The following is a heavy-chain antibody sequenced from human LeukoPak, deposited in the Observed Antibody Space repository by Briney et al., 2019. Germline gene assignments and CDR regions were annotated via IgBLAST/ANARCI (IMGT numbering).Heavy chain of an antibody. V-gene: IGHV3-23*01. CDR3: AKPECADIHPGYFQH. Sequence: GGSLRLSCAASGFTFSSYAMSWVRQAPGKGLEWVSAISGSGGSTYYADSVKGRFTISRDNSKNTLYLQMNSLRAEDTAVYYCAKPECADIHPGYFQHWGQGTLVTVSS. J-gene: IGHJ1*01. D-gene: IGHD3-9*01. CDR1: GFTFSSYA. CDR2: ISGSGGST.